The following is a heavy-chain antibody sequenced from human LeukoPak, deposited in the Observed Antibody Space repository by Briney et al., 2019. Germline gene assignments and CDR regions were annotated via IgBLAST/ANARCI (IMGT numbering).Heavy chain of an antibody. J-gene: IGHJ4*02. CDR2: IYTSGST. D-gene: IGHD3-22*01. CDR1: GGSISSYY. V-gene: IGHV4-4*07. Sequence: SETLSLTCTVSGGSISSYYWSWIRQPAGKGLEWIGRIYTSGSTNYNPSLKSRVTMSVDTSKNQFSLKLSSVTAADTAVYYCARGGTMIVVALSDYWGQGTLVTVSS. CDR3: ARGGTMIVVALSDY.